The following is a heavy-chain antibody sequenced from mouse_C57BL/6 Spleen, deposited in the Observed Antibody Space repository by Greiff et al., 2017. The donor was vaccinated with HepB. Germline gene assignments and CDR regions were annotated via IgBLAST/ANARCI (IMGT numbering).Heavy chain of an antibody. CDR1: GYTFTSYW. CDR3: ASRRDDYGGFAY. V-gene: IGHV1-55*01. J-gene: IGHJ3*01. CDR2: IYPGSGST. D-gene: IGHD2-4*01. Sequence: QVQLQQPGAELVKPGASVKMSCKASGYTFTSYWITWVKQRPGQGLEWIGDIYPGSGSTNYNEKFKSKATLTVDTSSSTAYMQLSSLTSEDSAVYYCASRRDDYGGFAYWGQGTLVTVSA.